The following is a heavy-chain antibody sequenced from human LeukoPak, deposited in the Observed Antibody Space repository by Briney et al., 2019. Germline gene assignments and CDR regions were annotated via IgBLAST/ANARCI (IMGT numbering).Heavy chain of an antibody. Sequence: GGSLRLSCEASGFTFDDYSMHWVRQAPGKGLEWVSLISWDGGSIHYADSVKGRFTISRDNSKKSLYLQMNSLRTEDTALYYCAKSLVSSGYRLDYWGQGTLVTVSS. CDR1: GFTFDDYS. CDR3: AKSLVSSGYRLDY. J-gene: IGHJ4*02. D-gene: IGHD3-22*01. CDR2: ISWDGGSI. V-gene: IGHV3-43*01.